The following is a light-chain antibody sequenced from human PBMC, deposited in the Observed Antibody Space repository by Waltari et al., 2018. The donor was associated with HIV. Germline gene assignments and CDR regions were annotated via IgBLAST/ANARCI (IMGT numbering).Light chain of an antibody. J-gene: IGKJ4*01. Sequence: EIVMTQSPATLSVSPGERATLSCRASQSVGDNLAWYQQKPGQSPRLLIYGASTRATGVPARFSGSGSGTDFTLVISSLQSEDFAVYYCQQYTRWPLTFGGGTKVEIK. CDR3: QQYTRWPLT. V-gene: IGKV3-15*01. CDR1: QSVGDN. CDR2: GAS.